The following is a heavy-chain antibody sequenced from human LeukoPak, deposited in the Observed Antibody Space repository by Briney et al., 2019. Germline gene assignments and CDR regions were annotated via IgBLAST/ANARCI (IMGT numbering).Heavy chain of an antibody. D-gene: IGHD6-19*01. V-gene: IGHV3-23*01. J-gene: IGHJ4*02. Sequence: PGGSLRLSCAASGFTFSSYAMSWVRQAPGKGLEWVSGISGSGGSTVYVDSVKGRFTISRDNSKNTVYLQMNSLRADDTAVYYCAKDLSWLGLGYWGQGTLVTVSS. CDR2: ISGSGGST. CDR3: AKDLSWLGLGY. CDR1: GFTFSSYA.